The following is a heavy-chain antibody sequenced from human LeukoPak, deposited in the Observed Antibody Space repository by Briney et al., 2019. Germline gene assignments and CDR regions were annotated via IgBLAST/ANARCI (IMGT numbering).Heavy chain of an antibody. D-gene: IGHD6-19*01. V-gene: IGHV3-30*02. CDR3: ARSPSWAVAGSDFDY. CDR2: IRYDGSNK. CDR1: GFTFGSYG. J-gene: IGHJ4*02. Sequence: GGSLRLSCVASGFTFGSYGMHWVRQAPGKGLEWVTFIRYDGSNKYYADSVKGRFTISRDNSKNTLYLQMNSLRAEDTAVYYCARSPSWAVAGSDFDYWGQGTLVTVSS.